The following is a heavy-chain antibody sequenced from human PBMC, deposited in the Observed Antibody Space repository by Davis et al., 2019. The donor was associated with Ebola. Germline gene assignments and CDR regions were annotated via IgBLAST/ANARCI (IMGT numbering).Heavy chain of an antibody. CDR1: GGSISSYY. Sequence: PSETLSLTCTVSGGSISSYYWSWIRQPPGKGLEWIGYIYYSGSTNYNPSLKSRVTISVDTSKNQFSLKLSSVTAADTAVYYCATLGVLRTSYQYAFDIWGQGTMVTVSS. J-gene: IGHJ3*02. CDR2: IYYSGST. V-gene: IGHV4-59*01. CDR3: ATLGVLRTSYQYAFDI. D-gene: IGHD2-2*01.